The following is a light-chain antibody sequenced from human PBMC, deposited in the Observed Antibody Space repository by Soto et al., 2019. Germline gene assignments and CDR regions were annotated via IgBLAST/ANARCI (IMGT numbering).Light chain of an antibody. J-gene: IGKJ5*01. Sequence: IVLTQSPATLSLWPGETAILSCRASQTVSSYLSWYQHKPGQAPRLLIYDASKRAPGIPARFSGSGSGTAFTLTLSSLEPEDFAVYYCQQRSTSITFGQGTRLEIE. CDR2: DAS. CDR3: QQRSTSIT. CDR1: QTVSSY. V-gene: IGKV3-11*01.